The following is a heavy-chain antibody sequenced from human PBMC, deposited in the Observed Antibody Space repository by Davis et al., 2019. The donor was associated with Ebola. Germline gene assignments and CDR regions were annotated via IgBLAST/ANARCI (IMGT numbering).Heavy chain of an antibody. CDR1: GGSISSYY. V-gene: IGHV4-59*05. D-gene: IGHD6-6*01. J-gene: IGHJ5*02. Sequence: SETLSLTCTVSGGSISSYYWSWIRQPPGKGLEWIGSIYYSGSTYYNPSLKSRVTISVDTSKNQFSLKLSSVTAADTAVYYCARQLYNRSSADWFDPWGQGTLVTVSS. CDR3: ARQLYNRSSADWFDP. CDR2: IYYSGST.